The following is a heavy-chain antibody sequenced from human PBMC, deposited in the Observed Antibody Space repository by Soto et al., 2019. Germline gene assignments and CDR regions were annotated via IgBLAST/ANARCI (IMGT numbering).Heavy chain of an antibody. J-gene: IGHJ6*02. CDR2: INAGNGNT. CDR3: ARDRAFRAGTDYYYGMDV. D-gene: IGHD6-19*01. V-gene: IGHV1-3*01. CDR1: GYTFTSYA. Sequence: GASVKVSCKASGYTFTSYAMHWVRQAPGQRLEWMGWINAGNGNTKYSQKFQGRVTITRDTSASTAYMELSSLRSEDTAVYYCARDRAFRAGTDYYYGMDVWGQGTTVTVSS.